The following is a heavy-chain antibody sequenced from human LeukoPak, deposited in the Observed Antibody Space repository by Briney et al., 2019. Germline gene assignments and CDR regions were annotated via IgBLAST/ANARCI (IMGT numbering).Heavy chain of an antibody. CDR1: GFTFSNHG. CDR2: ISPSGDIR. V-gene: IGHV3-23*01. Sequence: PGGSLRLSCAASGFTFSNHGMNWVRQAPGKGLEWVSGISPSGDIRYYADSVKGRFTISRDNAKNSLHLQMNSLRAEDTALYYCARGYSGYGGYYYYYMDVWGKGTTVTVSS. CDR3: ARGYSGYGGYYYYYMDV. J-gene: IGHJ6*03. D-gene: IGHD5-12*01.